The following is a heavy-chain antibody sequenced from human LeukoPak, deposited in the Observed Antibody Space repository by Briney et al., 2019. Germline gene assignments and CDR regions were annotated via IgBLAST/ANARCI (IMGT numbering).Heavy chain of an antibody. CDR1: GGCLSGYY. J-gene: IGHJ4*02. D-gene: IGHD2-2*01. CDR3: ARGRFCSSTSCTIFDY. CDR2: SNHSGST. V-gene: IGHV4-34*01. Sequence: SETLTLTCAVYGGCLSGYYWSWIRQPPGKGLEWIGESNHSGSTNYNPSLKSRVTISVDTSKNQFSLKLSSVTAADTAVYYCARGRFCSSTSCTIFDYWGQGTLVTVSS.